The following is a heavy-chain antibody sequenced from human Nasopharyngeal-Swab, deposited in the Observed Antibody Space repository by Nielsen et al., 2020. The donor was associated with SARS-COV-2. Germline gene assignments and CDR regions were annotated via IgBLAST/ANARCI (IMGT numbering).Heavy chain of an antibody. CDR3: AKDPTYISPPGYFYP. Sequence: GESLKIYCAASGFNFGSFAMSWVRQSPGRGLEWVSGISGTAALTYYVDSVKGRFTISRDNSKNTLYLQMNSLRAEDTATYYCAKDPTYISPPGYFYPWGQVTLFTVSA. J-gene: IGHJ5*02. CDR2: ISGTAALT. CDR1: GFNFGSFA. D-gene: IGHD6-25*01. V-gene: IGHV3-23*01.